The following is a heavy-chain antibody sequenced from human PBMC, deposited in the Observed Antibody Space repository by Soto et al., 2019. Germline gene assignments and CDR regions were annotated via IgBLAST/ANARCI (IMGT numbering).Heavy chain of an antibody. CDR2: ISGYNGDT. J-gene: IGHJ6*02. CDR1: GYTFTRYG. V-gene: IGHV1-18*01. Sequence: QGQLVQSGAEVKKPGASVKVSCKASGYTFTRYGISWVRQAPGQGLSGMGWISGYNGDTKYAQKFQGRVTMTVDTSKPTAYMELRSLKSDDRAVYYCAHNRQPPYYSHGMDVWGQGTTVTVSS. CDR3: AHNRQPPYYSHGMDV.